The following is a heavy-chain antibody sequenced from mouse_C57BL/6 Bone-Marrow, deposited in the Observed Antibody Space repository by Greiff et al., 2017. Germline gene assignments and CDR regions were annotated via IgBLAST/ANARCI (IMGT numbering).Heavy chain of an antibody. CDR2: IDPTSGRT. CDR3: ARSGPLGRSCDY. CDR1: GYTFTSYW. J-gene: IGHJ2*01. D-gene: IGHD4-1*01. Sequence: VQLQQPGAELVKPGASVKMSCKASGYTFTSYWITWVKQRPGQGLEGIGDIDPTSGRTNYNEKFKSKAILTVDTSSNTAYMQLSSLTSEDSAVFYCARSGPLGRSCDYWGQGTTLTVSS. V-gene: IGHV1-55*01.